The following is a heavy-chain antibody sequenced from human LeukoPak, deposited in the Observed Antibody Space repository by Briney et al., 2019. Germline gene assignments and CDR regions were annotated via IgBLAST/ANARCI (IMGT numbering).Heavy chain of an antibody. V-gene: IGHV3-23*01. CDR2: ISGSGDST. D-gene: IGHD2-2*01. CDR3: AKGGFCTSTTCSYYYGMDV. J-gene: IGHJ6*02. Sequence: GGSLRLSCAASGFTFSDYAMSWVRQAPGKGLAWVSGISGSGDSTYYADSVKGRFTISRDNSKNTLYLQMSSLRAEDPAVYYCAKGGFCTSTTCSYYYGMDVWGQGTTVTVSS. CDR1: GFTFSDYA.